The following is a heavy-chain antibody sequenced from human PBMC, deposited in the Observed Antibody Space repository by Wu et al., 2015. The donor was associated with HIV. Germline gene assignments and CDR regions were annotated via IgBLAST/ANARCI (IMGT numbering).Heavy chain of an antibody. CDR1: GYTFTDHY. V-gene: IGHV1-2*02. D-gene: IGHD3-10*01. CDR3: AKSSVPQLHAFDI. CDR2: IRPDSGAT. Sequence: QVQLVQSGAEVKKPGASVSVSCQTSGYTFTDHYIHWVRQAPGQGLEWMGWIRPDSGATNYAEKFQDRVTMTRDASISTAYLEVSNLTYDDTAVYYCAKSSVPQLHAFDIWGQGTMVTVSP. J-gene: IGHJ3*02.